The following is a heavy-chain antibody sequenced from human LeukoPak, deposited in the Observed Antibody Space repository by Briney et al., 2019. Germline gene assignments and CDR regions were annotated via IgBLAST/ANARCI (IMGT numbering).Heavy chain of an antibody. CDR2: ISYDGSNK. CDR3: AKDRGRSYCSSTRCYTYGMDV. CDR1: GFTFRNYG. V-gene: IGHV3-30*18. Sequence: GGSLRLSCAASGFTFRNYGMHWVRQAPGKGLEWVALISYDGSNKYCADSVKGRFTISRDNSKNTLYLQMNSLRTEDTAVYYCAKDRGRSYCSSTRCYTYGMDVWGQGTTVTVAS. J-gene: IGHJ6*02. D-gene: IGHD2-2*01.